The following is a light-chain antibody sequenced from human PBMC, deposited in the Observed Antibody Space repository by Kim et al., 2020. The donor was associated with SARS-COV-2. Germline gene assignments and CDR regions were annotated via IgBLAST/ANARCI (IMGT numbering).Light chain of an antibody. CDR2: DAS. V-gene: IGKV1-9*01. J-gene: IGKJ2*01. Sequence: DIQMTQSPSTLSASVGDRVTITCRASQGISSFLAWYQQKPGKAPKLLIYDASTLQSGVPSRFSGSGSGTEFTLTISSLQPEDFATYSCQQHNSYLYTFGRGTKLEI. CDR1: QGISSF. CDR3: QQHNSYLYT.